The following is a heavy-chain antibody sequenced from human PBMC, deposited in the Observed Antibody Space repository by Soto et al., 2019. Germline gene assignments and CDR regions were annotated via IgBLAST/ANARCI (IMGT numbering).Heavy chain of an antibody. J-gene: IGHJ5*02. CDR2: IYYSGST. CDR3: AVGKGGYYDWFDP. V-gene: IGHV4-39*01. CDR1: GGSIRSTSYY. Sequence: SETLSLTCTVSGGSIRSTSYYWGWIRQPPGKGLEWIATIYYSGSTYYNPSLKSRVTMSVDTSKNQFSLKLSSVTAADTAVYYCAVGKGGYYDWFDPWGQGTLVTAPQ. D-gene: IGHD3-22*01.